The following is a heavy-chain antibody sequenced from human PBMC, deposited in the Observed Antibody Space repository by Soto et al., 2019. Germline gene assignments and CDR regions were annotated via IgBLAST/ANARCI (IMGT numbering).Heavy chain of an antibody. V-gene: IGHV5-10-1*01. D-gene: IGHD3-10*01. CDR2: IDPSDSYT. CDR3: AGGGVRGVITRTRDYYGMDV. J-gene: IGHJ6*02. CDR1: GYIFIRYW. Sequence: GESLKISCTVSGYIFIRYWISWVRQMPGKGLEWMGRIDPSDSYTNYSPSFQGHVTISADKSISTAYLQWSSLKASDTAMYYCAGGGVRGVITRTRDYYGMDVWGQGTTVTVSS.